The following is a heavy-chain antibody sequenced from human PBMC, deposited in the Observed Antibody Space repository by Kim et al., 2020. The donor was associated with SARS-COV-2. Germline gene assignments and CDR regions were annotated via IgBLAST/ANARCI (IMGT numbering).Heavy chain of an antibody. Sequence: SLKRRVTISVDTSKNQFSLKLSSVTAADTAVYYCARFEGIMYYYYYGMDVWGQGTTVTVSS. V-gene: IGHV4-31*02. CDR3: ARFEGIMYYYYYGMDV. J-gene: IGHJ6*02. D-gene: IGHD3-10*01.